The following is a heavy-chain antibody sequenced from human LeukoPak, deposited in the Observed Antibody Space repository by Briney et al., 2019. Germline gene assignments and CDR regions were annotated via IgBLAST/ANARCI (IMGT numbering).Heavy chain of an antibody. D-gene: IGHD6-19*01. CDR3: AKDVAPDSGWDLDY. CDR2: IYNSGAKT. Sequence: GGSLRLSCAASGFTFSTYSMTWVRQGPGKGLEWVSRIYNSGAKTFYADSVKGRFTISRDNSKNTLYLQMNSLRVEDTAVYYCAKDVAPDSGWDLDYWGQGTLFTVSS. V-gene: IGHV3-23*01. CDR1: GFTFSTYS. J-gene: IGHJ4*02.